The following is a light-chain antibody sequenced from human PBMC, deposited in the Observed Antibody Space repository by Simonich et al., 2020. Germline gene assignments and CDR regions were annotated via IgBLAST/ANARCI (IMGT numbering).Light chain of an antibody. CDR3: QSYDSGNSWV. V-gene: IGLV6-57*03. J-gene: IGLJ3*02. CDR2: EDN. Sequence: NFMLTQPHSVSESQGKTVTISCTRSSGSIASNYLQWYQKRPGCAPTTVIYEDNQRPSGVPDRFSGSIDSSSNSASLTISGLKTEDEADYYCQSYDSGNSWVFGGGTKLTVL. CDR1: SGSIASNY.